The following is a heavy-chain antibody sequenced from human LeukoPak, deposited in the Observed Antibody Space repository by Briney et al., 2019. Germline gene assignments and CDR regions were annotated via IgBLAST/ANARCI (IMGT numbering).Heavy chain of an antibody. CDR3: ARRRNWHNWNYFDY. CDR1: GYTFTGYF. D-gene: IGHD1-20*01. V-gene: IGHV1-2*02. Sequence: ASVKVSCKASGYTFTGYFIHWIRQAPGQGLEWMGYINPNSGGTNYAQKFQGRVTMTRDTSIGTAYMELSRLTSDVTAMYFCARRRNWHNWNYFDYWGQGSPVTVSS. J-gene: IGHJ4*02. CDR2: INPNSGGT.